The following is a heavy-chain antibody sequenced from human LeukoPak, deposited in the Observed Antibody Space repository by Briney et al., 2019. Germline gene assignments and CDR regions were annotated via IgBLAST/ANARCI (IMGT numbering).Heavy chain of an antibody. CDR3: ARHPHYYYYMDV. Sequence: GGSLRLSCAASGFTFSSYSMNWVRQAPGKGLEWVSSISSSSSYIYYADSVKGRFTISRDNAKNSLYLQMNSLRAEDTAVYYCARHPHYYYYMDVWGKGTTVTISS. V-gene: IGHV3-21*01. CDR1: GFTFSSYS. J-gene: IGHJ6*03. CDR2: ISSSSSYI.